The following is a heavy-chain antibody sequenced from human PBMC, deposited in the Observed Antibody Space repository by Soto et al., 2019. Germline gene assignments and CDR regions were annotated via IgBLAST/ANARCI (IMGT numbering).Heavy chain of an antibody. Sequence: QVQLVQSGAEVKKPGSSVKVSCKASGGTFSRYSITWVRQAPGHGLEWIGRIIPIFGIPSYAQKFQGRVTITADESTSTAYGELRSLRSDETAVYYCAREDRDRGTGLVLAAIDGRDVWGQGTTVTVSS. CDR3: AREDRDRGTGLVLAAIDGRDV. CDR1: GGTFSRYS. CDR2: IIPIFGIP. J-gene: IGHJ6*02. V-gene: IGHV1-69*08. D-gene: IGHD2-2*01.